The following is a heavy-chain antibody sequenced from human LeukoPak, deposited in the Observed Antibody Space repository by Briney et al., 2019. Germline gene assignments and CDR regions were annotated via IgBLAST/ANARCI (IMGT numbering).Heavy chain of an antibody. D-gene: IGHD4-17*01. CDR3: ARSYGDGDAFDI. CDR1: GYTFTSYD. CDR2: MNPNSGNT. V-gene: IGHV1-8*01. J-gene: IGHJ3*02. Sequence: ASVKVSCKASGYTFTSYDINWVRQATGQGLEWVGWMNPNSGNTGYAQKFQGRVTMTRNTSISTAYMELSSLRSEDTAVYYCARSYGDGDAFDIWGQGTMVTVSS.